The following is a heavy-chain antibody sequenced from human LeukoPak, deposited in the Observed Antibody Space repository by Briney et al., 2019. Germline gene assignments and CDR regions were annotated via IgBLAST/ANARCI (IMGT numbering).Heavy chain of an antibody. J-gene: IGHJ5*02. V-gene: IGHV1-24*01. CDR1: GYTLTELS. Sequence: ASVKVSCKVSGYTLTELSMHWVRQAPGKGLEWMGGFDPEDGETIYAQKFQGRVTMTEDTSTDTAYMELRSLRSDDTAVYYCARDLLDYGDYVRFDPWGQGTLVTVSS. CDR2: FDPEDGET. D-gene: IGHD4-17*01. CDR3: ARDLLDYGDYVRFDP.